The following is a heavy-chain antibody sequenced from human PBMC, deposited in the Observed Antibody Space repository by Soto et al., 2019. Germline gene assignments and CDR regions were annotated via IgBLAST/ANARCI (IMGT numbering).Heavy chain of an antibody. Sequence: QVQLQESGTGLVKPSQTLSLTCTVSGGSIRSGGYYWSWIRQQPGKGLEWIGYIYYSGSTYYKPSLKNRDTKSRDTLKNQISLKLSAVPAVATAVYYCARALSVAAAGPIVYCGQGTLVTISS. D-gene: IGHD6-13*01. V-gene: IGHV4-31*03. CDR3: ARALSVAAAGPIVY. CDR2: IYYSGST. J-gene: IGHJ4*02. CDR1: GGSIRSGGYY.